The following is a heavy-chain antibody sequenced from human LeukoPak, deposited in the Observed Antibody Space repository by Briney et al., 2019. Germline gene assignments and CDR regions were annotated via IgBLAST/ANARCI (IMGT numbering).Heavy chain of an antibody. J-gene: IGHJ5*02. CDR1: GGSISSSSYY. CDR3: ARVRDDILTGYLLDP. CDR2: IYYSGST. V-gene: IGHV4-61*05. D-gene: IGHD3-9*01. Sequence: PSETLSLTCTVSGGSISSSSYYWGWIRQPPGKGLEWIGYIYYSGSTNYNPSLKSRVTISVDTSKNQFSLKLSSVTAADTAVYYCARVRDDILTGYLLDPWGQGTLVTVSS.